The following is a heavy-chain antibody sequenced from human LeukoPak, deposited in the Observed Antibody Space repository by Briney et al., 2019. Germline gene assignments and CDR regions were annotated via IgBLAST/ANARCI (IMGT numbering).Heavy chain of an antibody. CDR1: GYTFTSYD. CDR2: MNPNSGNT. J-gene: IGHJ4*02. D-gene: IGHD5-12*01. CDR3: ARGGWGSGYDDY. V-gene: IGHV1-8*03. Sequence: ASVKVSCKASGYTFTSYDISWVRQATGQGLEWMGWMNPNSGNTGYAQKFQGRVTITRNTSISTAYMELSSLRSEDTAVYYCARGGWGSGYDDYWGQGTLVTVSS.